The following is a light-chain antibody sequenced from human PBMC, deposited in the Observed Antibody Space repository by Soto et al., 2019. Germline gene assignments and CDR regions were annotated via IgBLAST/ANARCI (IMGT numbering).Light chain of an antibody. CDR1: NSDVGGFDY. Sequence: QSVLTQPASVSGSPGQSITIYCTGTNSDVGGFDYVSWYQQYPGKAPRLVLYEVTNRPSGVSNRFSGSKSGNTASLTISGLQAEDEADYFCSSYTSRSSLTFVFGTGTKVTVL. CDR2: EVT. J-gene: IGLJ1*01. CDR3: SSYTSRSSLTFV. V-gene: IGLV2-14*01.